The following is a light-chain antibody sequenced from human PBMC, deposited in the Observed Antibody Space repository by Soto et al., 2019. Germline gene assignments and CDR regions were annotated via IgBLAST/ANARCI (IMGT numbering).Light chain of an antibody. Sequence: EIVLTQSPATLSLSPGERATLSCRASQSVSSYLAWYQQKRGQAPRLLIYDASIRASGTPAMFNGSGSGTDFTLTISSLEPEDFAVYYCQQRSNWLTFGGGTKVEIK. V-gene: IGKV3-11*01. CDR1: QSVSSY. CDR3: QQRSNWLT. J-gene: IGKJ4*01. CDR2: DAS.